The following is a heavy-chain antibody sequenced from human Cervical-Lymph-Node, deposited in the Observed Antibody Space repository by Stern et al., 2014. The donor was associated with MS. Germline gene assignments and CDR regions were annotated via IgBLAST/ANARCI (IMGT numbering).Heavy chain of an antibody. V-gene: IGHV3-33*01. J-gene: IGHJ4*02. CDR1: GFTFSSYG. Sequence: MQLVESGGGVVQPGRSLRLSCAASGFTFSSYGMHWVRQAPGKGLEWVAVIWYDGSNKYYADSVKGRFPISRDNSKNTLYLQMNSLRAADTAVYYCARDEGGIYYFDYWGQGTLVTVSS. D-gene: IGHD3-16*01. CDR2: IWYDGSNK. CDR3: ARDEGGIYYFDY.